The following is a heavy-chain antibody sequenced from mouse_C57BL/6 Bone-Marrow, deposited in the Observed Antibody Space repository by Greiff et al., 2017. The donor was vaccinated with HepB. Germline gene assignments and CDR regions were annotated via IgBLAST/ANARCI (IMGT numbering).Heavy chain of an antibody. CDR1: GFTFSSYG. D-gene: IGHD1-1*01. Sequence: EVQLVESGGDLVKPGGSLKLSCAASGFTFSSYGMSWVRQTPDKRLEWVATISSGGSYTYYPDSVKGRFTISRDNAKNTLYLQMSSLKSEDTAMYYCARLGTTVVARWYFDVWGTGTTVTVSS. V-gene: IGHV5-6*01. J-gene: IGHJ1*03. CDR2: ISSGGSYT. CDR3: ARLGTTVVARWYFDV.